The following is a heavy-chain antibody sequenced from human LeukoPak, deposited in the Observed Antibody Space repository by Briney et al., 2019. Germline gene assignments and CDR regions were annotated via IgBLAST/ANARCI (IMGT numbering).Heavy chain of an antibody. CDR2: ISYSGNT. D-gene: IGHD5-18*01. CDR3: ARRRGFGYTYDY. J-gene: IGHJ4*02. Sequence: SSETLSLTCTVSGGSISSSSYYWGWIRQPPGKGLEWIGTISYSGNTYYNPSLKSRVTMSEDTSKNQFSLKLNSVTAADTAVYFCARRRGFGYTYDYWGQGTLVTVSS. V-gene: IGHV4-39*01. CDR1: GGSISSSSYY.